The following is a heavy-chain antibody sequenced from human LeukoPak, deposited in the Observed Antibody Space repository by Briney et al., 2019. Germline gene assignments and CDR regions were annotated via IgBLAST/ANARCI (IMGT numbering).Heavy chain of an antibody. D-gene: IGHD6-19*01. Sequence: GGSLRLSCAASGFTFSSYWMHWVRQAPGKGLVWVSRINSDGSSTSYADSVKGRFTISIDNAKNTLYLQMNSLRAEDTAVYYCARESYSSGADYWGQGTLVTVSS. CDR3: ARESYSSGADY. V-gene: IGHV3-74*01. CDR1: GFTFSSYW. CDR2: INSDGSST. J-gene: IGHJ4*02.